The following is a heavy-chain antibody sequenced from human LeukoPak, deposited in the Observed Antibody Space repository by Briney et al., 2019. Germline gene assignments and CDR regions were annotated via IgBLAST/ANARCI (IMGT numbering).Heavy chain of an antibody. CDR3: ARGRHTPNIAVAGTNLRGDYYYYMDV. CDR2: MNPNSGNT. V-gene: IGHV1-8*01. D-gene: IGHD6-19*01. Sequence: GASVKVSCKASGYTFTSYDINWVRQATGQGLEWMGWMNPNSGNTGYAQKFQGRVTMTRNTSISTAYMELSSLRSEDTAVYYCARGRHTPNIAVAGTNLRGDYYYYMDVWGKGTTVTVSS. J-gene: IGHJ6*03. CDR1: GYTFTSYD.